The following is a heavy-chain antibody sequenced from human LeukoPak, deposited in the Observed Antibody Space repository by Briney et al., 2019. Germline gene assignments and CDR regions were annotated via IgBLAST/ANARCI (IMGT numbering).Heavy chain of an antibody. Sequence: GGSLRLSCAASGFTFSSYAMSWVRQAPGKGLEWVSTISGSGGSTYYADSVKGRFTISRDNSKNTLYLQMNSLRAEDTAVYYCAKDSLRYFDWSEIDYWGQGTLVTVSS. D-gene: IGHD3-9*01. CDR3: AKDSLRYFDWSEIDY. CDR1: GFTFSSYA. V-gene: IGHV3-23*01. CDR2: ISGSGGST. J-gene: IGHJ4*02.